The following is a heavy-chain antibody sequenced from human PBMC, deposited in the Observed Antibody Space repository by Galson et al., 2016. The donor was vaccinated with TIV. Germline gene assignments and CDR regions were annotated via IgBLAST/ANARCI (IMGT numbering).Heavy chain of an antibody. CDR3: CKGSGDAPYYFHMDV. Sequence: SLRLSCAASGFTFDDYALHWVRQAPGKGLEWVSGISWNGGVVGSADSVKGRFTISRDNAKKSLYLQMNSLTTDDTAVYFCCKGSGDAPYYFHMDVWGEGTTVIVSS. V-gene: IGHV3-9*01. CDR2: ISWNGGVV. CDR1: GFTFDDYA. J-gene: IGHJ6*03. D-gene: IGHD2-21*01.